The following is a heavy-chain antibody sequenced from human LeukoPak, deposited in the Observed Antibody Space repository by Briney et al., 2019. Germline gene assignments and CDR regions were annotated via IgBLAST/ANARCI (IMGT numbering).Heavy chain of an antibody. V-gene: IGHV4-39*07. J-gene: IGHJ5*02. CDR3: ARDRYSSSWYTSYNWFDP. CDR2: IYYSGST. D-gene: IGHD6-13*01. Sequence: SETLSLTCTVSGGSISSSSYYWGWIRQPPGKGLEWIGSIYYSGSTYYNPSLKSRVTISVDTSKNQFSLKLSSVTAADTAVYYCARDRYSSSWYTSYNWFDPWGQGTLVTVSS. CDR1: GGSISSSSYY.